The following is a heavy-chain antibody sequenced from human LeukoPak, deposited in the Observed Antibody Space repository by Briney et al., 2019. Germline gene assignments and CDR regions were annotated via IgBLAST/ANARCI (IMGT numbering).Heavy chain of an antibody. V-gene: IGHV4-39*01. J-gene: IGHJ6*03. CDR3: ARLVGYYYYMDV. CDR2: MYSSGST. Sequence: WVRRAPGKGLEWIGSMYSSGSTYYNPSLKSRVTISVDTSKNQFSLKLTSVTAADTAVYYCARLVGYYYYMDVWGKGTTVTVSS. D-gene: IGHD2-15*01.